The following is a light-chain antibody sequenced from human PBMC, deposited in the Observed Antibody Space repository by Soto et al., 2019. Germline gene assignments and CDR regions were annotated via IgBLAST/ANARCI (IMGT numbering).Light chain of an antibody. CDR1: SSDVGAYDY. CDR3: GSYTTASTWV. Sequence: QSVLTQSASVSGSPGQSITISCTGTSSDVGAYDYVSWYQHLPGKAPKLIIFEVSNRPSGVSNRFSGSKSGNTASLTISALQAEDECDYYCGSYTTASTWVFGGGTKLTVL. CDR2: EVS. J-gene: IGLJ3*02. V-gene: IGLV2-14*01.